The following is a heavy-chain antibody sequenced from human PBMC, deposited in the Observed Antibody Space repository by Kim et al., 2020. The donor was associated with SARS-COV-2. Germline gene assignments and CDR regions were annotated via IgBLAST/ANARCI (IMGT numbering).Heavy chain of an antibody. J-gene: IGHJ6*02. V-gene: IGHV3-53*01. D-gene: IGHD3-16*01. Sequence: YITSVRARFTRSEDNSKNAVYLQMGSLGADDTAVYYCARSVGGTGWTLDVWGQGTAVTVSS. CDR3: ARSVGGTGWTLDV.